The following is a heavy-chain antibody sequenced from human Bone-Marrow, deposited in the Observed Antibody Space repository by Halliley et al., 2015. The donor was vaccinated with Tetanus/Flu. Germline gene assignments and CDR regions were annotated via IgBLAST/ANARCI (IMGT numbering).Heavy chain of an antibody. CDR1: GYTFATYW. CDR3: ARLHSSGHDYFDY. V-gene: IGHV5-10-1*01. Sequence: QLVQSGAEVKKPGQSLRISCEGSGYTFATYWISWVCQMPGKGLEWMGKIDPSDSYTNYSPSFQGHVTISTDNSITTAYLQWNSLKASDTAMYYCARLHSSGHDYFDYWGQGTLVTVSS. J-gene: IGHJ4*02. CDR2: IDPSDSYT. D-gene: IGHD5-12*01.